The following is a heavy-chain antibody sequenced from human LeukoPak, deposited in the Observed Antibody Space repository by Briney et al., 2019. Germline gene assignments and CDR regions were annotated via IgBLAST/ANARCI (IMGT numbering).Heavy chain of an antibody. J-gene: IGHJ4*02. V-gene: IGHV3-74*01. CDR3: ARDLHGSPDW. D-gene: IGHD2-2*03. CDR2: INTDGRTT. Sequence: GASESLSCAPSGFTFTTLWMNWARQAPGEGLVWASLINTDGRTTTYTVYVKGRFTSSRENAKNTLYLQMNSLRDEDTAVYYCARDLHGSPDWWGQGTLVTVSS. CDR1: GFTFTTLW.